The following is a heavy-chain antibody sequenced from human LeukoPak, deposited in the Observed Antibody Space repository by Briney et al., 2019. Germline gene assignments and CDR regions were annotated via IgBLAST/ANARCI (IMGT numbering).Heavy chain of an antibody. D-gene: IGHD2-2*01. CDR2: INHSGST. CDR1: GGSISSYY. CDR3: AREGLRGYCSSTSCPDAFDI. J-gene: IGHJ3*02. Sequence: SETLSLTCTVSGGSISSYYWSWIRQPPGKGLEWIGEINHSGSTNYNPSHKSRVTISVDTSKNQFSLKLSSVTAADTAVYYCAREGLRGYCSSTSCPDAFDIWGQGTMVTVSS. V-gene: IGHV4-34*01.